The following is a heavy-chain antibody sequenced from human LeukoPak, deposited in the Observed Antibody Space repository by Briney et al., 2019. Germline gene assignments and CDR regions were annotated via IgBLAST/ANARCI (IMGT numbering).Heavy chain of an antibody. Sequence: SQTLSLTCTVSGGSISSGGYYSSWIRQHPGKGLEWIGYIHYSGSTYYNPSLKSRVTISVDTSKNQFSLKLSSVAAADTAIYYCARDVVVIPAGTTGGSYYYYAMDVWGQGATVTVSS. J-gene: IGHJ6*02. D-gene: IGHD2-2*01. V-gene: IGHV4-31*03. CDR1: GGSISSGGYY. CDR3: ARDVVVIPAGTTGGSYYYYAMDV. CDR2: IHYSGST.